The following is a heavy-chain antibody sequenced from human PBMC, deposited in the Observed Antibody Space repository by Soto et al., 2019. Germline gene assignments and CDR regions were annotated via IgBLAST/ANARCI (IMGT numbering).Heavy chain of an antibody. V-gene: IGHV3-53*01. D-gene: IGHD3-10*01. J-gene: IGHJ6*02. CDR3: ARDYRWAMVRVFEGYYGMDV. Sequence: LRLSCAAPGFTVSSNYMSWVRQAPGKGLEWVSVIYSGGSTYYADSVKGRFTISRDNSKNTLYLQMNSLRAEDTAVYYCARDYRWAMVRVFEGYYGMDVWGQGTTVTVSS. CDR2: IYSGGST. CDR1: GFTVSSNY.